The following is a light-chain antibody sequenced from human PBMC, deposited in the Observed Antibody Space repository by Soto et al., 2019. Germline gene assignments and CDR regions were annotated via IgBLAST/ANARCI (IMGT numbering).Light chain of an antibody. V-gene: IGLV2-8*01. CDR3: TSYAGSNIPVL. CDR1: SSDVGGYNF. J-gene: IGLJ2*01. Sequence: QSALTQPPSAYGSPGQSVTISCTGTSSDVGGYNFVSWYQQHPGKAPKLMISDVTERPSGVPDRFSGSKSGNPASLTVSGRQGEDDSDYYCTSYAGSNIPVLFGVGTKLTVL. CDR2: DVT.